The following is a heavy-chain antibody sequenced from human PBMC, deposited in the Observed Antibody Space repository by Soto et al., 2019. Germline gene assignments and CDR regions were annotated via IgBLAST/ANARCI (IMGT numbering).Heavy chain of an antibody. CDR3: AREWDIRELPFDY. CDR2: IIPILGIA. CDR1: GYTFTSYG. D-gene: IGHD1-26*01. V-gene: IGHV1-69*04. J-gene: IGHJ4*02. Sequence: SVKVSCKASGYTFTSYGISWVRQAPGQGLEWMGRIIPILGIANYAQKFQGRVTITADKSTSTAYMELSSLRSEDTAVYYCAREWDIRELPFDYWGQGTLVTVSS.